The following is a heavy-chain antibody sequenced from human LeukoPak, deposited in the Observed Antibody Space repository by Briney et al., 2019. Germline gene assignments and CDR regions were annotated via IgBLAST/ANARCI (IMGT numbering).Heavy chain of an antibody. CDR1: GYTFTSYG. D-gene: IGHD2-2*01. J-gene: IGHJ5*02. Sequence: ASVKVSCKASGYTFTSYGISWVRQAPGQGLEWMGGIIPIFGTANYAQKFQGRVTITADESTSTAYMELSSLRSEDTAVYYCARGVGVVPAALTYNWFDPWGQGTLVTVSS. V-gene: IGHV1-69*13. CDR3: ARGVGVVPAALTYNWFDP. CDR2: IIPIFGTA.